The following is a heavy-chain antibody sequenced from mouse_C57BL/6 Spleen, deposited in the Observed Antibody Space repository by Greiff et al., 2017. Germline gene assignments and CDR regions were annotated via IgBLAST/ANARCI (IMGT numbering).Heavy chain of an antibody. CDR2: INPNNGGT. J-gene: IGHJ4*01. CDR1: GYTFTDYY. V-gene: IGHV1-26*01. Sequence: VQLQQSGPELVKPGASVKISCKASGYTFTDYYMNWVKQSHGKSLEWIGDINPNNGGTSYNQKFKGKATLTVDKSSSTAYMELRSLTSEDSAVYYCARSYLYYGSSYYAMDYWGQGTSVTVSS. CDR3: ARSYLYYGSSYYAMDY. D-gene: IGHD1-1*01.